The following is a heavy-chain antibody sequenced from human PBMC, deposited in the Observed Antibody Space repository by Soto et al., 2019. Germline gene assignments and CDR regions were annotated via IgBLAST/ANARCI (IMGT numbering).Heavy chain of an antibody. J-gene: IGHJ4*02. CDR2: ISVSGGST. D-gene: IGHD3-16*01. CDR1: GFTFSSYA. V-gene: IGHV3-23*01. Sequence: EVQLLESGGGLVQPGGSLRLSCAASGFTFSSYAMSWVGQAPGKGLEWVSTISVSGGSTYYPDSVKGRFTISRDNSKNTLYLQMHSLRAEDTAVYYGAKEDRLGEFFYYWGQGTLVTVSS. CDR3: AKEDRLGEFFYY.